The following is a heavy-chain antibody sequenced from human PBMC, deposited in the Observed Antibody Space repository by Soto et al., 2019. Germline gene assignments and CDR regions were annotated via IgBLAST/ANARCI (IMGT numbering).Heavy chain of an antibody. CDR1: GYTLTELS. Sequence: ASVKVSCKVSGYTLTELSMHWVRQAPGKGLEWMGGFDPEDGETIYAQKFQGRVTMTEDTSTDTAYMELSSLRSEDTAVYYCATVRGVTPIYYYYYYGMDVWGQGTTVTVSS. D-gene: IGHD3-10*01. CDR2: FDPEDGET. CDR3: ATVRGVTPIYYYYYYGMDV. J-gene: IGHJ6*02. V-gene: IGHV1-24*01.